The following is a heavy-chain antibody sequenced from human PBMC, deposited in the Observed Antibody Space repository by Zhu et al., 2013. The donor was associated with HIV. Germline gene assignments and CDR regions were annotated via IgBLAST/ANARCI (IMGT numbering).Heavy chain of an antibody. CDR1: GYTLTSYA. Sequence: QVQLVQSGAEVKKPGASVKVSCKASGYTLTSYAMHWVRQAPGQRLEWMGWINAGNGNTKYSQKFQGRVTITRDTSASTAYMELSSLRSEDTAVYYCARGPNELLWFGDYWDFDYWGQGTLVTVSS. CDR3: ARGPNELLWFGDYWDFDY. J-gene: IGHJ4*02. CDR2: INAGNGNT. D-gene: IGHD3-10*01. V-gene: IGHV1-3*01.